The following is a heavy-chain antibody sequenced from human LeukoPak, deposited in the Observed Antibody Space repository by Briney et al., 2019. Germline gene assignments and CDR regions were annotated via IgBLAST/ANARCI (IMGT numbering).Heavy chain of an antibody. CDR3: ARHRGYSYGHEYFQH. V-gene: IGHV4-59*08. CDR1: GGSISCYS. Sequence: SETLSVTCTVSGGSISCYSWSWIRQPPGKGLEWIGYIYYSGSANYNPSLKSRVTISVDTSKNQFSLKLSSVTAADTAVYYCARHRGYSYGHEYFQHWGQGTLVTVSS. D-gene: IGHD5-18*01. CDR2: IYYSGSA. J-gene: IGHJ1*01.